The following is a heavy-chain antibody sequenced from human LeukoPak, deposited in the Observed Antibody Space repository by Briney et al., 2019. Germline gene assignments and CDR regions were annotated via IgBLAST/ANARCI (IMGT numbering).Heavy chain of an antibody. CDR3: ARDFTVTTADY. J-gene: IGHJ4*02. CDR1: GYTFIVYY. D-gene: IGHD4-17*01. Sequence: ASVKVSCKASGYTFIVYYMYWVRQAPGQGLEWMGWINPNSGGTNYAQKLQGRVTMTTDTSTSTAYMELRSLRSDDTAVYYCARDFTVTTADYWGQGTLVTVSS. V-gene: IGHV1-2*02. CDR2: INPNSGGT.